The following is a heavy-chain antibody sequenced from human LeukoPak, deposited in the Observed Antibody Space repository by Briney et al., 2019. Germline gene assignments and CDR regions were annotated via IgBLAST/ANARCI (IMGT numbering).Heavy chain of an antibody. CDR3: AGFSGAATDWYFDL. J-gene: IGHJ2*01. D-gene: IGHD2-15*01. CDR1: GFTFGSYW. V-gene: IGHV3-7*01. Sequence: PGGSLRLSCAASGFTFGSYWMSWVRQAPGKGLEWVANIKQDGSEKYYVDSVEGRFTISRDNAKNSLYLQMNSLRAEDTAVYYCAGFSGAATDWYFDLWGRGTLVTVSS. CDR2: IKQDGSEK.